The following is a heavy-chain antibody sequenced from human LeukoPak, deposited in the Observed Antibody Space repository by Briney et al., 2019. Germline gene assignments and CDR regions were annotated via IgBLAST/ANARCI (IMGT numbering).Heavy chain of an antibody. Sequence: GGSLRLSCAASGFTVSSNYMSWVRQAPGKGLEWVSVIYSGGSTYYADSVKRRFTISRDNSKNTLYLQMNSLRAEDTAVYYCARGLKGELSFDYWGQGTLVTVSS. V-gene: IGHV3-66*02. CDR2: IYSGGST. D-gene: IGHD3-16*02. J-gene: IGHJ4*02. CDR3: ARGLKGELSFDY. CDR1: GFTVSSNY.